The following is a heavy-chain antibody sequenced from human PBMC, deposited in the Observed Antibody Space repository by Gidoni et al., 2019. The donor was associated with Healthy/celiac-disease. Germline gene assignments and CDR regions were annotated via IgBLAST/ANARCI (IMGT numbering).Heavy chain of an antibody. CDR1: GFTFGSYD. CDR2: ITYDGSNK. V-gene: IGHV3-30-3*01. Sequence: QVQLVESGGGVFQPGRFLGLSCAASGFTFGSYDMHGVRQAPGKGLAWVAVITYDGSNKYYADTVKGRFTIARDNSKNTLYLQMNSLRAEDTAVYYCARDLQPWYYDILTGYKYWGQGTLVTVSS. J-gene: IGHJ4*02. CDR3: ARDLQPWYYDILTGYKY. D-gene: IGHD3-9*01.